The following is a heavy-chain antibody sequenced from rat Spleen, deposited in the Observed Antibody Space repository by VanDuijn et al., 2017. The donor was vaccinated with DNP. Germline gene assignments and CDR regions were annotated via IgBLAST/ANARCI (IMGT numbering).Heavy chain of an antibody. CDR1: GFTFSDYY. V-gene: IGHV5-20*01. J-gene: IGHJ2*01. CDR3: ATHPLNYYDGSYYYFDY. Sequence: EVQLVESGGGLVQPGRSLKLSCEASGFTFSDYYMAWVRQAPTKGLEWVAYITYDGGSTYYRDSVKGRFTISRDNTKSSLYLQMDSLRSEDTATYYCATHPLNYYDGSYYYFDYWGQGVMVTVSS. CDR2: ITYDGGST. D-gene: IGHD1-12*02.